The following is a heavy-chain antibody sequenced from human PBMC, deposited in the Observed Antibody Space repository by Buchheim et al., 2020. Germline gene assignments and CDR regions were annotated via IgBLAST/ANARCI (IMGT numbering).Heavy chain of an antibody. CDR1: GFTFSSYW. J-gene: IGHJ6*02. CDR2: INNDGSRK. Sequence: EVQLVESGGGLVQPGGSLRLSCAASGFTFSSYWMHWVRQAPGKGLVWVARINNDGSRKSYVDSVKGRFTISRDNAKNTLYLQMNSLGAADTAVYYCARGGSGSYFRSLWGYYYYYGMDVWGQGTT. D-gene: IGHD1-26*01. V-gene: IGHV3-74*01. CDR3: ARGGSGSYFRSLWGYYYYYGMDV.